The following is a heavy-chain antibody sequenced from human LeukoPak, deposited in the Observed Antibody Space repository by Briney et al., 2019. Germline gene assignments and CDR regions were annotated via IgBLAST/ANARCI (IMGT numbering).Heavy chain of an antibody. Sequence: GESLKISCKGSGYSFTTYWIGWVRQLPGKGLEWMGIIYPGDSDTRYSPSFQGQVTISADKSISTAYLQWSSLKASDTAVYYCARGRMRYYVDYWGQGTLVTVSS. CDR1: GYSFTTYW. D-gene: IGHD3-10*01. J-gene: IGHJ4*02. CDR2: IYPGDSDT. CDR3: ARGRMRYYVDY. V-gene: IGHV5-51*01.